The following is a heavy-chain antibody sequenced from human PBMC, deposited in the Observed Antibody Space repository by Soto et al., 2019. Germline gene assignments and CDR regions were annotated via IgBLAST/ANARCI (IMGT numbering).Heavy chain of an antibody. CDR2: MNPNSGNT. CDR3: ARTVLEWHEPTWFYMDV. CDR1: GYTFTSYD. V-gene: IGHV1-8*01. D-gene: IGHD3-3*01. J-gene: IGHJ6*03. Sequence: GASVKVSCKASGYTFTSYDINWVRQATGQGLEWMGWMNPNSGNTGYAQKFQGRVTMTRSTSISTAYMELSSLRSEDTAIYYCARTVLEWHEPTWFYMDVWGKGTTVTVSS.